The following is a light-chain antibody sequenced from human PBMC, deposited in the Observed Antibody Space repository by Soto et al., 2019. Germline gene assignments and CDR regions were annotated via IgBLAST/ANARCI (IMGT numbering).Light chain of an antibody. J-gene: IGKJ1*01. Sequence: DIQMTQSPSSLSASVGDRVTITCRASQSISNYLNWYQQKPGKAPKLLMYAASSLQSGVPSRFSGSGSGTGFTLTISSLQPEDFATYYCQQSYSTPRTFGQGTKVEIK. CDR3: QQSYSTPRT. CDR2: AAS. V-gene: IGKV1-39*01. CDR1: QSISNY.